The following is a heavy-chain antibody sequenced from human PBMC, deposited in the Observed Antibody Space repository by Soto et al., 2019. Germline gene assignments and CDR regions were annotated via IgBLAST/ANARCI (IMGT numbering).Heavy chain of an antibody. CDR2: INHSGST. Sequence: PSETLSLTRAVSGGSFSGYCWSLIRQPPGKGLEWIGEINHSGSTNYNPSLKSRVTISVDTSKNQFSLKLSSVTAADTAVYYCAREGPTRSGMDVWGQGTMVT. CDR1: GGSFSGYC. D-gene: IGHD1-1*01. V-gene: IGHV4-34*01. J-gene: IGHJ6*02. CDR3: AREGPTRSGMDV.